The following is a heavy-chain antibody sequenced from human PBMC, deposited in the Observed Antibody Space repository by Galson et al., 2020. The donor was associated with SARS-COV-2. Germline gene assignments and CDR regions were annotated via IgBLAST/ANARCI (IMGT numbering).Heavy chain of an antibody. V-gene: IGHV4-59*01. J-gene: IGHJ3*02. CDR3: ARVGLGNYDILTGYYYDAFDI. Sequence: ASETLSLTCTVSGGSISSYYWSWIRQPPGKGLEWIGYIYYSGSTNYNPSLKSRVTISVDTSKNQFSLKLSSVTAADTAVYYCARVGLGNYDILTGYYYDAFDIWGQGTMVTVSS. CDR2: IYYSGST. D-gene: IGHD3-9*01. CDR1: GGSISSYY.